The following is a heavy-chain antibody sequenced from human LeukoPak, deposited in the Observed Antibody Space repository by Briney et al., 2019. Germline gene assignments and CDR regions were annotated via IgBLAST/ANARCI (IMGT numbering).Heavy chain of an antibody. CDR2: IYYSGST. CDR1: GGSLSSSSYY. V-gene: IGHV4-39*01. CDR3: ARHLRFLEWFGY. Sequence: SETLSLTCTVSGGSLSSSSYYWGWIRQSPGKGLEWIGSIYYSGSTYYNPSLKSRVTISVDTSKNQFSLKLSSVTAADTAVYYCARHLRFLEWFGYWGQGTLVTVSS. J-gene: IGHJ4*02. D-gene: IGHD3-3*01.